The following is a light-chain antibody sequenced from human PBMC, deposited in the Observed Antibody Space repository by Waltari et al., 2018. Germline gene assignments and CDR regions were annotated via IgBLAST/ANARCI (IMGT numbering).Light chain of an antibody. J-gene: IGLJ2*01. V-gene: IGLV1-47*02. CDR2: NNN. CDR1: SSNIGSNY. Sequence: QSVLTQPPSASGAPGQSVTISCSGSSSNIGSNYVYWYQQLSGKAPKLLIYNNNQRPSGVPVRFSGSKSGTSASLAISGLQSKDEADYYCSAWDNSLSDVLFGGGTRLTVL. CDR3: SAWDNSLSDVL.